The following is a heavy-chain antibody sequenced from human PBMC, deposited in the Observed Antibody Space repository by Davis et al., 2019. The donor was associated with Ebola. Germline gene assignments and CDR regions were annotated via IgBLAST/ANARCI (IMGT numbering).Heavy chain of an antibody. V-gene: IGHV3-73*01. J-gene: IGHJ4*02. CDR1: GFTFSGSA. D-gene: IGHD6-13*01. Sequence: GGSLRLSCAASGFTFSGSAMHWVRQASGKGLEWVVRIRSKANSYATAYAASVKGRFTISRDDSKNTAYLQMNSLKTEDTAVYYCTRAQQLDDYWGQGTLVTVSS. CDR3: TRAQQLDDY. CDR2: IRSKANSYAT.